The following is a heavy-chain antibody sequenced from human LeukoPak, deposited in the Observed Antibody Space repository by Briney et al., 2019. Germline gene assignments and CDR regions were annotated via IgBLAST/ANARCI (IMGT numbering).Heavy chain of an antibody. V-gene: IGHV3-74*01. CDR2: INSDGSST. CDR3: ARAPRYNWNAEDAFDI. Sequence: GGSLRLSCAASGFTFSSYWMHWVRQAPGKGLVWVSRINSDGSSTSYADSVKGRFTISRDNAKNTLYLQMNSLGAEDTAVYYCARAPRYNWNAEDAFDIWGQGTMVTVSS. CDR1: GFTFSSYW. J-gene: IGHJ3*02. D-gene: IGHD1-20*01.